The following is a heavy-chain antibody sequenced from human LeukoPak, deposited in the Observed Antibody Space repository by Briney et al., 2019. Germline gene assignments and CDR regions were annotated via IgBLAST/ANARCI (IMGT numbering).Heavy chain of an antibody. V-gene: IGHV4-59*01. D-gene: IGHD1-14*01. CDR2: IYYIGST. CDR3: ARVNTGKVTLDY. CDR1: GDSINKNY. Sequence: SETLSLTCTVSGDSINKNYWSWIRQSPGKGLEWIGYIYYIGSTNYNPSLASRITISLDTSKSQLSLTLNSVTAADTAIYFCARVNTGKVTLDYWGQGILVTVSS. J-gene: IGHJ4*02.